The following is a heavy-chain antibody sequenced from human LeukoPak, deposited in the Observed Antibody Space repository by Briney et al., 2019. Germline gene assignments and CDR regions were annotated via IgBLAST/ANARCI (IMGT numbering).Heavy chain of an antibody. J-gene: IGHJ6*03. CDR1: GGTFSSYA. Sequence: ASVKVSCKASGGTFSSYAISWVRQAPGQGLEWMGGIIPIFGTANYAQKFQGRVTITADKSTSTAYMELRSLRSDDTAVYYCARVHCSSTSCYLRHYYYYMDVWGKGTTVTVSS. V-gene: IGHV1-69*06. CDR3: ARVHCSSTSCYLRHYYYYMDV. D-gene: IGHD2-2*01. CDR2: IIPIFGTA.